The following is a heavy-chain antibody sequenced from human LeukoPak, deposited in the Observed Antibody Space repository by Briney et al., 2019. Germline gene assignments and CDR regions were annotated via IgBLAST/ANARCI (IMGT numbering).Heavy chain of an antibody. V-gene: IGHV4-34*01. Sequence: SETLSLTCAVYGGSFSGYYWSWIRQPPGKGLEWIGEINHSGSTNYNPSLKSRVTISVDTSKNQFSLKLSSVTAADTAVYYCVSVYYYGSGIPWGQGTLVTVSS. CDR3: VSVYYYGSGIP. D-gene: IGHD3-10*01. J-gene: IGHJ5*02. CDR2: INHSGST. CDR1: GGSFSGYY.